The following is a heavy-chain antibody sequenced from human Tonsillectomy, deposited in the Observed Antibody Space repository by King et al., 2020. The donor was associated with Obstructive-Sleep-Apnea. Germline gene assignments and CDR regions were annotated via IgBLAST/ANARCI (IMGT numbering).Heavy chain of an antibody. J-gene: IGHJ3*02. CDR2: IYSGGST. CDR3: ARDIVATTFFTDAFDI. D-gene: IGHD5-12*01. V-gene: IGHV3-66*01. Sequence: VQLVESGGGLVQPGGSLRLSCAASGFAVSTNYMSWVRQAPGKGLEWVAIIYSGGSTYSADSVKGRFTISRDNSKNTLYLQMNSLRAEDTAVYYCARDIVATTFFTDAFDIWGQGTMVTVSS. CDR1: GFAVSTNY.